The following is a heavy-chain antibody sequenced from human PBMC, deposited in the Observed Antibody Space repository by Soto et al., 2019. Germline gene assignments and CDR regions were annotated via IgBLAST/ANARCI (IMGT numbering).Heavy chain of an antibody. Sequence: EVQLVESGGGLVQPGGSLRLSCAASGFALTYYNMKWVRQAPGKGLEWISDLSSSSGATYYADSVKGRFTISRDTAKNSLYLQMSSLRADDTAIYYCVRDSAYSFDYWGHGTLVTVSS. CDR2: LSSSSGAT. V-gene: IGHV3-48*01. CDR1: GFALTYYN. J-gene: IGHJ5*01. D-gene: IGHD2-21*01. CDR3: VRDSAYSFDY.